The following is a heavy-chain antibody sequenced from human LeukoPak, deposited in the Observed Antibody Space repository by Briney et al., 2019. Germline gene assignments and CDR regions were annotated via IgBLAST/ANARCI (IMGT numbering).Heavy chain of an antibody. CDR2: MNPNSGNT. D-gene: IGHD3-22*01. J-gene: IGHJ6*02. Sequence: ASVKVSCKASGYTFTSYDINWVRQATGQGLEWMGWMNPNSGNTGYAQKFQGRVTMTRNTSISTAYMELSSLRSEDTAVYYCARGDSSGYYLTFYYYYYGMDVWGQGTTVTVSS. CDR1: GYTFTSYD. CDR3: ARGDSSGYYLTFYYYYYGMDV. V-gene: IGHV1-8*01.